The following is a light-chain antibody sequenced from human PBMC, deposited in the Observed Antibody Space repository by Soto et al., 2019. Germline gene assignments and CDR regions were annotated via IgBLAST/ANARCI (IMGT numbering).Light chain of an antibody. CDR1: QSVRSN. J-gene: IGKJ1*01. Sequence: EIDMTQSPATLSVSPGERATLSCMASQSVRSNLAWYQQKPGQAPRLLIYGASTRATGIPARFSGSGSGTEFTLTISSLQSEDFAVYYCQQYNDWPWTFGQGTKVDIK. V-gene: IGKV3-15*01. CDR2: GAS. CDR3: QQYNDWPWT.